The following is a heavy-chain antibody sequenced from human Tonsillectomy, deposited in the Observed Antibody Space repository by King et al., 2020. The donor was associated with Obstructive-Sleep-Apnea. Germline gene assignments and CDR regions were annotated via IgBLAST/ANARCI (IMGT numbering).Heavy chain of an antibody. Sequence: QLQESGPGLVKPSETLSLTCTVSGGSISSYYWSWIRQPPGKGLEWIGYMYNSGSTHYNPSLKSRVTISLDTSKNQFSLRLSSVTAADTAVYYCARHQGDSGYLWYFDLWGRGTLVTVSS. V-gene: IGHV4-59*08. CDR1: GGSISSYY. J-gene: IGHJ2*01. D-gene: IGHD5-12*01. CDR3: ARHQGDSGYLWYFDL. CDR2: MYNSGST.